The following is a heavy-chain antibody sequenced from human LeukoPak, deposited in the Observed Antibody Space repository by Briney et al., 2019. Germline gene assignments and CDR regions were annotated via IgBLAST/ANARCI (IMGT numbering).Heavy chain of an antibody. CDR2: IYTSGST. Sequence: SETLSLTCTVSGGSISSGSYYWSWIRQPAGKGLEWIGRIYTSGSTDYNPSLKSRVTISVDTSKHQFSLRLSSVTAADTAVYYCARDLSDSLSSGFWFDPWGQGTLVTVSS. V-gene: IGHV4-61*02. CDR1: GGSISSGSYY. D-gene: IGHD6-19*01. J-gene: IGHJ5*02. CDR3: ARDLSDSLSSGFWFDP.